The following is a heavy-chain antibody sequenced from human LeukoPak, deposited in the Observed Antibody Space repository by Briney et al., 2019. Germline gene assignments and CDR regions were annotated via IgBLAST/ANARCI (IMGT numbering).Heavy chain of an antibody. J-gene: IGHJ3*02. CDR3: ARGPPYSGSYRRHAFDI. Sequence: GGSLRLSCAASGFTFSSYSMNWVRQAPGKGLEWVSYISSSSSTIYYADSVKGRFTISRDNAKNSLYLQMNSLRAEDTAVYYCARGPPYSGSYRRHAFDIWGQGTMVTVSS. V-gene: IGHV3-48*04. CDR2: ISSSSSTI. CDR1: GFTFSSYS. D-gene: IGHD1-26*01.